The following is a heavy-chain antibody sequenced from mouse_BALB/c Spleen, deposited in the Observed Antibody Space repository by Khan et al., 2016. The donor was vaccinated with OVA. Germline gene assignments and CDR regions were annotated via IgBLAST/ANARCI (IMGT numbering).Heavy chain of an antibody. Sequence: QVQLQQSGPELVKPGASVKMSCKASGYTFSDYVISWVKLRTGQGLEWIGEISPGSGSTYYNEKFKGKATLTADKSSNTDYMQLSSLTSEDSAVFFGAGSYDGAWFAYWGQWTLVTDS. D-gene: IGHD1-1*01. CDR2: ISPGSGST. CDR3: AGSYDGAWFAY. J-gene: IGHJ3*01. CDR1: GYTFSDYV. V-gene: IGHV1-77*01.